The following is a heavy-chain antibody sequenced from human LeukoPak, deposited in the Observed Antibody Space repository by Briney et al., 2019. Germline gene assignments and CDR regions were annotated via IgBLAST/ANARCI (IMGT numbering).Heavy chain of an antibody. J-gene: IGHJ4*02. CDR3: AKDRVGYCSSTSCLWPVDY. Sequence: PGGSLRPSCAASGFTFSSYAMSWGRQAPGQGLEWVSAISVSVGSTYYADSVKGQFTVSRDNSKNTLSLKMNRLRGEDTAVYYCAKDRVGYCSSTSCLWPVDYWGQGTLVTVSS. CDR2: ISVSVGST. D-gene: IGHD2-2*03. V-gene: IGHV3-23*01. CDR1: GFTFSSYA.